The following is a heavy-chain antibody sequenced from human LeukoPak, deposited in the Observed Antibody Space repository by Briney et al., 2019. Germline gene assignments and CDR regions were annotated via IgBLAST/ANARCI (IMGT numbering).Heavy chain of an antibody. V-gene: IGHV4-61*02. J-gene: IGHJ6*03. Sequence: PSQTLSLTCIVSGGSISSGSYYWSWIRQPAGKGLEWIGRIYTSGSTNYNPSLKSRVTISVDTSKNQFSLKLSSVTAADTAVYYCAREGYSQYYYYYYYMDVWGKGTTVTISS. D-gene: IGHD5-18*01. CDR1: GGSISSGSYY. CDR3: AREGYSQYYYYYYYMDV. CDR2: IYTSGST.